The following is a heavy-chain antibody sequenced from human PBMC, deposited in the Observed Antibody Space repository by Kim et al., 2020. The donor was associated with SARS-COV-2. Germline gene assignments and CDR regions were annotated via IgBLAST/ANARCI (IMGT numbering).Heavy chain of an antibody. V-gene: IGHV3-72*01. D-gene: IGHD3-10*01. CDR1: GFIFSDYY. J-gene: IGHJ4*02. Sequence: GGSLRLSCAASGFIFSDYYMDWVRQAPGKGLEWVGRIRNKRNGYTTEYATPVKGRFTISRDDSKNSLYLHVNSLKTEDTAVYYCARPTGSESYFTDFDCWGQGTLVTVSS. CDR2: IRNKRNGYTT. CDR3: ARPTGSESYFTDFDC.